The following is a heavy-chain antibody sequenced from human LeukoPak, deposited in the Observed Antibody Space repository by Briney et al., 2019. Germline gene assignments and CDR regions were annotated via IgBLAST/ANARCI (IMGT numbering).Heavy chain of an antibody. CDR2: IRSKAYGGTT. D-gene: IGHD3-9*01. CDR1: GFTFGDYA. V-gene: IGHV3-49*04. CDR3: TRDRYDILTGYSFDY. Sequence: GGSLRLSCTASGFTFGDYAMSWVRQVPGKGLEWVGFIRSKAYGGTTEYAASVKGRFTISRDDSKSIAYLQMNSLKTEDTAVYYCTRDRYDILTGYSFDYWGQGTLVTVSS. J-gene: IGHJ4*02.